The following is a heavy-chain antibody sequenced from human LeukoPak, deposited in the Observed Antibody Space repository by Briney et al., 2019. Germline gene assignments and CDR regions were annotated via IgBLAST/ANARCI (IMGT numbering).Heavy chain of an antibody. CDR3: AREVTPPFYYYYMDV. D-gene: IGHD4-23*01. J-gene: IGHJ6*03. V-gene: IGHV4-4*07. Sequence: PSETLSLTCTVSGGSISNYYWSWIRQPAGKGLEWIGRIDTSGSTNYNPSLKSRVTMSVDTSKNQFSLKLSSVTAADTAVYYCAREVTPPFYYYYMDVWGKGTTVTISS. CDR1: GGSISNYY. CDR2: IDTSGST.